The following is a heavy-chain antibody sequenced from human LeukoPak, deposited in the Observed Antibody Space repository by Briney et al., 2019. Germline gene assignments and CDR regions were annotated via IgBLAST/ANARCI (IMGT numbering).Heavy chain of an antibody. Sequence: SETLSLTCTVSGGSINNYYWSWIGQPAGKGLEWIGRIYTRGSTNYNPSLKSRVTMSVDTSQNQFSLKLSSVTAADTAVYYCARGRYCSADICSGGDAFDIWGQGTMVSVSS. CDR3: ARGRYCSADICSGGDAFDI. J-gene: IGHJ3*02. CDR2: IYTRGST. D-gene: IGHD2-15*01. CDR1: GGSINNYY. V-gene: IGHV4-4*07.